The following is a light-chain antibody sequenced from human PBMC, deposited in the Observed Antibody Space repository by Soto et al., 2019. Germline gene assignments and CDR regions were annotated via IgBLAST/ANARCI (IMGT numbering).Light chain of an antibody. CDR1: SSNIGAPYD. J-gene: IGLJ2*01. Sequence: QSVLTQPPSVSGAPGQRVTISCTGSSSNIGAPYDVHWYQQLPGTAPKLLIYGNNNRPSGVPDRFSGSKSGTSASLAITGLQAEDEADYYGQSFDSSLRGGVFGGGTKVTVL. CDR2: GNN. CDR3: QSFDSSLRGGV. V-gene: IGLV1-40*01.